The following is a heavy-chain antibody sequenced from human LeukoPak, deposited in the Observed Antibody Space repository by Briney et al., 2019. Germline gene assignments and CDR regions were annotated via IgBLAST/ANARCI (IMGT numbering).Heavy chain of an antibody. CDR1: VGSISSSSYY. CDR3: ARAKLSGSYLFDY. Sequence: SETLSLTCTVSVGSISSSSYYWGWIRQPPGEGLEWIGSIYYSGSTYYNPSLKSRVTISVDTSKNQFSLKLSSVTAADTAVYYCARAKLSGSYLFDYWGQGTLVTVSS. V-gene: IGHV4-39*01. J-gene: IGHJ4*02. CDR2: IYYSGST. D-gene: IGHD1-26*01.